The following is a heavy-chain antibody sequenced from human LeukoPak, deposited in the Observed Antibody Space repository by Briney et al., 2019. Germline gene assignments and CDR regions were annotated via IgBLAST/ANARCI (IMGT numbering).Heavy chain of an antibody. D-gene: IGHD3-10*02. J-gene: IGHJ5*02. CDR3: ARGSLFSPNWFDP. V-gene: IGHV3-7*01. Sequence: PGGSLRLPCAASGFSFSSFWMIWVRQAPGKGLEWVASIKQDESQKFYVDSVKGRFTVSRDNANNLLYLQLNSLRAEDTAVYYCARGSLFSPNWFDPWGQGTPVTVSS. CDR2: IKQDESQK. CDR1: GFSFSSFW.